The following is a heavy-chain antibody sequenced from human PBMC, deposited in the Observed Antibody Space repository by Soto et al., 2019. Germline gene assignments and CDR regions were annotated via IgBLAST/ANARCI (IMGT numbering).Heavy chain of an antibody. CDR2: IIPYNDNT. V-gene: IGHV1-18*01. Sequence: QVQLVQSGVEVKKPGASVKVSCKASGYIFSDYGINWVRLAPGQGLEWMGWIIPYNDNTKYAENFQGRVTLTTDTSTNTVYMELRSLTPDDTGVYCCARKPYSHYYGMDVWGQGTSVTVSS. J-gene: IGHJ6*02. CDR3: ARKPYSHYYGMDV. CDR1: GYIFSDYG. D-gene: IGHD2-21*01.